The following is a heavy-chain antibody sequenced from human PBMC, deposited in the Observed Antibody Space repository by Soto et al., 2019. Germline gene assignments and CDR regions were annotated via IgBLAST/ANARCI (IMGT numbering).Heavy chain of an antibody. CDR2: ISSSSSYI. CDR1: GFTFSSYS. Sequence: GESLKISCAASGFTFSSYSMNWVRQAPGKGLEWVSSISSSSSYIYYAGSVKGRFTISRDNAKNSLYLQMNSLRAEDTAVYYCARVGADLDYWGQGTLVTVSS. J-gene: IGHJ4*02. CDR3: ARVGADLDY. V-gene: IGHV3-21*01.